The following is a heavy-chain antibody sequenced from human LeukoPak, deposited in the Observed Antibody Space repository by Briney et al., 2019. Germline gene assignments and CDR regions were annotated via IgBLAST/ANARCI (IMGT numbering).Heavy chain of an antibody. V-gene: IGHV3-23*01. D-gene: IGHD3-10*01. CDR3: AKSRYNYYGSGSTIDY. CDR2: ISGSGGST. CDR1: GFTFSSYA. J-gene: IGHJ4*02. Sequence: PGGSLRLSCAASGFTFSSYAMSWVRQDPGKGLEWVSAISGSGGSTYYADSVKGRFTISRDNSKNTLYLQMNSLRAEDTAVYYCAKSRYNYYGSGSTIDYWGQGTLVTVSS.